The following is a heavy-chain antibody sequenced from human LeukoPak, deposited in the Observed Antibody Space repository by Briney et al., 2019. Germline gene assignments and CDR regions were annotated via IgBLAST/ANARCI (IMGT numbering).Heavy chain of an antibody. D-gene: IGHD2-15*01. Sequence: GGSLRLSCAASGFTFSSYWMHWVRQAPGKGLVWVSRINSDGSSTTYADSVKGRFTISRDNAKNSLYLQMNSLRAEDTAVYYCARVLEVVAATTNWFDPWGQGTLVTVSS. V-gene: IGHV3-74*03. CDR2: INSDGSST. CDR1: GFTFSSYW. CDR3: ARVLEVVAATTNWFDP. J-gene: IGHJ5*02.